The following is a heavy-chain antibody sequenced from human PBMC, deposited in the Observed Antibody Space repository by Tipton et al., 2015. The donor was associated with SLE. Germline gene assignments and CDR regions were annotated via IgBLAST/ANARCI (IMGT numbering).Heavy chain of an antibody. V-gene: IGHV4-4*02. J-gene: IGHJ4*02. D-gene: IGHD2-15*01. CDR1: GAAIITTNW. CDR3: ARLGYYYYFEY. CDR2: IYHSGRT. Sequence: GLVKPSGTLSLTCSVSGAAIITTNWWTWVRQPPGKGLEWIGEIYHSGRTSYNPSLESRVTMSVDKSKNQFSLKLSSVTAADTAVYYCARLGYYYYFEYWGQGTLVTVSS.